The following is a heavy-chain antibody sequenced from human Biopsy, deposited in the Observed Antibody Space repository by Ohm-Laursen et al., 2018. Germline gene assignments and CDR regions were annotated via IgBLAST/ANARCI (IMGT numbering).Heavy chain of an antibody. Sequence: VTLSLTCTVSGGPLNRYYWSWIPQPPGKGLEWIGYIYYSGIAANYNPSLKGRVTISVDTSKHQFSLRLTSATAADTAVYYCARGGFGLDGYNSPWGRGTLVIVSS. J-gene: IGHJ5*02. V-gene: IGHV4-59*01. CDR3: ARGGFGLDGYNSP. CDR2: IYYSGIA. D-gene: IGHD5-24*01. CDR1: GGPLNRYY.